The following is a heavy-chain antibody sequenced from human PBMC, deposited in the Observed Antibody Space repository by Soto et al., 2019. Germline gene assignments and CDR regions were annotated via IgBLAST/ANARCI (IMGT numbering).Heavy chain of an antibody. CDR1: GYPFTDLY. Sequence: VASVKVSCKPSGYPFTDLYIHWVRQAPGLGLEWMGWIDPRSGASRKTQRFQGRFTIAADKSTSTAYMELSSLRSEDTAVYYCARGSSGWSPRDYWGQGTLVTVSS. CDR2: IDPRSGAS. CDR3: ARGSSGWSPRDY. D-gene: IGHD6-19*01. J-gene: IGHJ4*02. V-gene: IGHV1-2*02.